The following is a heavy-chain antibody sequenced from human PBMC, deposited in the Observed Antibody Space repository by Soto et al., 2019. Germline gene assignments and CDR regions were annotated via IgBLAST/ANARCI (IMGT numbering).Heavy chain of an antibody. CDR1: GGTFSSYT. J-gene: IGHJ5*02. CDR3: ARDSAVRGYSGNIDLWFDP. CDR2: IIPILGIA. Sequence: ASVKVSCKASGGTFSSYTISWVRQAPGQGLEWMGRIIPILGIANYAQKFQGRVTITADKSTSTAYMELSSLRSEDTAVYYCARDSAVRGYSGNIDLWFDPWGQGTLVTVSS. D-gene: IGHD5-12*01. V-gene: IGHV1-69*04.